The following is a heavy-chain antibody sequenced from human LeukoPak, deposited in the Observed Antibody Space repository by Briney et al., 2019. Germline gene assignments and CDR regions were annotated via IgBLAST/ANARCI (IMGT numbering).Heavy chain of an antibody. J-gene: IGHJ6*02. CDR1: GGSFSGYY. V-gene: IGHV4-34*01. CDR2: INHSGST. Sequence: PSETLSLTCAVYGGSFSGYYWGWIRQPPGKGLEWIGEINHSGSTNYNPSLKSRVTMSVDTSKKQFSLKLSSVTAADTAVYYCAAASGGHNYGMDVWGQGTTVTVSS. CDR3: AAASGGHNYGMDV. D-gene: IGHD2-15*01.